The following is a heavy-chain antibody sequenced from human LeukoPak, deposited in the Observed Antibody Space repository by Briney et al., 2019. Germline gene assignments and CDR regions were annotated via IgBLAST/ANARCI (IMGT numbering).Heavy chain of an antibody. J-gene: IGHJ4*02. CDR2: IKQDGDEK. CDR1: GFIFSTYW. Sequence: GGSLRLSCAASGFIFSTYWMSLVRQAPGKVREGVASIKQDGDEKYYVDSVKGRFTISRDNAENSLYLQMNSLRAEDTALYYCAKRIVARRLDYFDYWGQGTLVTVSS. D-gene: IGHD3-22*01. V-gene: IGHV3-7*03. CDR3: AKRIVARRLDYFDY.